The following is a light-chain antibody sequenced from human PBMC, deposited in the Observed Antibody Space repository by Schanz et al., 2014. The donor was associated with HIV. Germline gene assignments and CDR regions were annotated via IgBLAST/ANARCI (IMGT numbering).Light chain of an antibody. CDR1: SSDIGGSDY. Sequence: QSALTQPASVSGSPGQSITISCSGTSSDIGGSDYVSWYQQHPGRAPKVLIYDVRDRPSGVSNRFSGSKSGNTASLTISGLQAEDEADYYCCSYVGTTTVVFGGGTKLTVL. CDR3: CSYVGTTTVV. CDR2: DVR. J-gene: IGLJ2*01. V-gene: IGLV2-14*03.